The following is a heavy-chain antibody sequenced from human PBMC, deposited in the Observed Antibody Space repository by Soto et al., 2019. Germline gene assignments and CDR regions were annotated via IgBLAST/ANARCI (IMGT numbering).Heavy chain of an antibody. CDR1: GGSFSGYY. V-gene: IGHV4-34*01. CDR3: ARGLLYDY. CDR2: INHSGST. D-gene: IGHD2-15*01. Sequence: SETLSLTCAVYGGSFSGYYWSWIRQPPGKGLEWIGEINHSGSTNYNPSLKSRVTISVDTSKNQFSLKLSSVTAADTAVYYCARGLLYDYWGQGTLVTVSS. J-gene: IGHJ4*02.